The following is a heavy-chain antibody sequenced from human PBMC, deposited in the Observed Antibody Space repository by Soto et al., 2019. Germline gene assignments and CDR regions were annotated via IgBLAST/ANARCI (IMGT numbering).Heavy chain of an antibody. J-gene: IGHJ6*02. CDR3: ARTVLTGYFSSSYGMDV. V-gene: IGHV2-26*01. CDR2: IFSNDEK. D-gene: IGHD3-9*01. CDR1: GFSLSNARMG. Sequence: SGPTLVNPTETLTLTCTVSGFSLSNARMGVSWIRQPPGKALEWLAHIFSNDEKSYSTSLKSRLTISKDTSKSQVVLTMTNMDPVDTATYYCARTVLTGYFSSSYGMDVWGQGTTVTVSS.